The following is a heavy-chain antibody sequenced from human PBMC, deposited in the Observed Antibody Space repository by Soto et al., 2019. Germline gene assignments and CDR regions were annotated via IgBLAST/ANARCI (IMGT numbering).Heavy chain of an antibody. CDR1: GGSISSYY. Sequence: SETLSLTCTVSGGSISSYYWSWIRQPPGKGLEWIGYIYYSGSTNYNPSLKSRVTISVDTSKNQFSLKLSSVTAADTAVYYCARSRVDCSGGSCYSGENAFDIWGQGTMVTVS. CDR3: ARSRVDCSGGSCYSGENAFDI. CDR2: IYYSGST. D-gene: IGHD2-15*01. J-gene: IGHJ3*02. V-gene: IGHV4-59*01.